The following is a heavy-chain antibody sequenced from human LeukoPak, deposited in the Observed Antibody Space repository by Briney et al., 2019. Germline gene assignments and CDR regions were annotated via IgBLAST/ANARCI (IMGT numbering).Heavy chain of an antibody. CDR2: ISGSGGST. CDR3: AKDRDTMVRGVSMGFDY. Sequence: GGSLRLSCAASGFTFSSYAMSWVRQAPGKGLEWVSAISGSGGSTYYADSVKGRFTISRDNSKNTLYLQVNSLRAEDTAVYYCAKDRDTMVRGVSMGFDYWGQGTLVTVSS. V-gene: IGHV3-23*01. D-gene: IGHD3-10*01. J-gene: IGHJ4*02. CDR1: GFTFSSYA.